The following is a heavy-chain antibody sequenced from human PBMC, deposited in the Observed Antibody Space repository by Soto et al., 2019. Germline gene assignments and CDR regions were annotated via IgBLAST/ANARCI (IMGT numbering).Heavy chain of an antibody. CDR1: GFTFSSYW. D-gene: IGHD3-9*01. CDR3: ARDRPYYDILTGYYEY. Sequence: VQLVESGGGLVQPGGSLRLSCAASGFTFSSYWMSWVRQAPGKGLEWVANIKQDGSEKYYVDSVKGRFTISRDNAKNSLYLQMNSLRAEDTAVYYCARDRPYYDILTGYYEYWGQGTLVTVSS. CDR2: IKQDGSEK. J-gene: IGHJ4*02. V-gene: IGHV3-7*01.